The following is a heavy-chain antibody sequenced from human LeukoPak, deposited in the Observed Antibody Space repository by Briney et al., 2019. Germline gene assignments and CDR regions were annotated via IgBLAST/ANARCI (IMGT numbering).Heavy chain of an antibody. CDR1: GGSISSYY. J-gene: IGHJ4*02. CDR3: ARGRHYDILTGHDYYFDY. Sequence: SETLSLTCTVSGGSISSYYWSWIRQPPGKGLEWIGYIYYSGSTNYNPSLKSRVTISVDTSRNQFSLKLSSVTAADTAVYYCARGRHYDILTGHDYYFDYWGQGTLVTVSS. CDR2: IYYSGST. D-gene: IGHD3-9*01. V-gene: IGHV4-59*01.